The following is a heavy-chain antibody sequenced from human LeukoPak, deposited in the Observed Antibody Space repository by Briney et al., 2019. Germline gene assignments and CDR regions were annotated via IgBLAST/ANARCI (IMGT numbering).Heavy chain of an antibody. CDR3: ARDPGYYYYGMDV. J-gene: IGHJ6*02. CDR1: GFNFSDHY. CDR2: INGEGSRI. Sequence: PGGSLRLSCAASGFNFSDHYMSWVRHSLGRGLEWVARINGEGSRISYADSVRGRFTISRDNAKNTAYLQMNSLRAEDTALYYCARDPGYYYYGMDVWGQGTTVVVSS. V-gene: IGHV3-74*01.